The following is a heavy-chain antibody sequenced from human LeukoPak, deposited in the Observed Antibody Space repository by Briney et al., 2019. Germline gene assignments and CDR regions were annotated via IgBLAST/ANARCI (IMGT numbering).Heavy chain of an antibody. D-gene: IGHD5-18*01. CDR1: GGTFSSYA. CDR2: IIPIFGTA. V-gene: IGHV1-69*05. J-gene: IGHJ3*02. CDR3: ARGYLPRSGPRAFDI. Sequence: GASVKVSCKASGGTFSSYAISWVRQAPGQGLEWMGGIIPIFGTANYAQKFQGRVTITTDESTSTAYMELSSLRSEDTAVYYCARGYLPRSGPRAFDIWGQGTMVTVSS.